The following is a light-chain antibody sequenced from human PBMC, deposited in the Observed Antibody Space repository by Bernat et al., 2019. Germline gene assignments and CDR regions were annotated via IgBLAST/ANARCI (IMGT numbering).Light chain of an antibody. Sequence: HSALTQPASVSGSPGQSITISCTGTSSDVGGYNYVSWYQQHPGKAPKLMIYDVSNRLSGVSNRFSGSKSGNTASLTNSGLQAEDEADYYCSSYTSSSILYVFGTGTKVTVL. V-gene: IGLV2-14*03. CDR1: SSDVGGYNY. J-gene: IGLJ1*01. CDR2: DVS. CDR3: SSYTSSSILYV.